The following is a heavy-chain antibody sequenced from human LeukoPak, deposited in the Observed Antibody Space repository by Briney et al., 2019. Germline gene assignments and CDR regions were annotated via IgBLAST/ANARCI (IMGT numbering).Heavy chain of an antibody. D-gene: IGHD6-13*01. V-gene: IGHV3-23*01. CDR2: ISGGGDIT. J-gene: IGHJ5*02. Sequence: GGSLRLSCAASGFTFSSYAMIWVRQAPGKGLEWVSVISGGGDITDYADSVKGRFTISRDMSKNTLYLQMNSLAAEDTAVYYCAKGPYSSKAIDPWGQGTLVTVSS. CDR3: AKGPYSSKAIDP. CDR1: GFTFSSYA.